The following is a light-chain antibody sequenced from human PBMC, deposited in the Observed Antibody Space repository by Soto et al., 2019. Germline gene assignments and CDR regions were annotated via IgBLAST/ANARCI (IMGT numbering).Light chain of an antibody. V-gene: IGKV3-20*01. CDR2: GAS. CDR1: QSVSSSY. J-gene: IGKJ1*01. Sequence: EIVLTQSPGTLSLSPGERATLSCRASQSVSSSYLVWYQQKPGQAPRLLIYGASIRATGIPDRFSGSGSGTDFTPTIRRLEPEDFAVYYCQQNGRSPPWTFGQGTKVEIK. CDR3: QQNGRSPPWT.